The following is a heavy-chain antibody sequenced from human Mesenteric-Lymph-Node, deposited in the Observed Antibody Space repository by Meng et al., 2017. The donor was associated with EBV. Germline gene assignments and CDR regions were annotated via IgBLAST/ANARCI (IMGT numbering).Heavy chain of an antibody. V-gene: IGHV7-4-1*02. CDR1: GYTFSDYS. CDR3: ARDSGSYFYYFDC. CDR2: INTNTGNP. J-gene: IGHJ4*02. Sequence: QVQLVQSGSELKKPGASVTVSCKAAGYTFSDYSRSWVRQAPGQGLEWMGWINTNTGNPTYAQGFTGRFVFSLDTSVSTAYLQITSLKVEDTAVYFCARDSGSYFYYFDCWGQGTLVTVAS. D-gene: IGHD1-26*01.